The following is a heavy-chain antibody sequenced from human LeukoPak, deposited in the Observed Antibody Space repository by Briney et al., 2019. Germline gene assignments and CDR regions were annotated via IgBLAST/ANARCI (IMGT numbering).Heavy chain of an antibody. D-gene: IGHD2-15*01. CDR3: SRPVRGTDAFDI. CDR2: ISSSSSYI. Sequence: GGSLRLSCAASGFTFSSYSMNWVRQAPGKGLEWVSSISSSSSYIYYADSVKGRFTISRDNAKNSLYLQMNSLRAEDTAVYYCSRPVRGTDAFDIWGQGTMVTVSS. J-gene: IGHJ3*02. V-gene: IGHV3-21*01. CDR1: GFTFSSYS.